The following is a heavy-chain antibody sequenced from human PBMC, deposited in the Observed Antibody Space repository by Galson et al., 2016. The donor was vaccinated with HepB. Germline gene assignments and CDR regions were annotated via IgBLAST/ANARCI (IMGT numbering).Heavy chain of an antibody. J-gene: IGHJ6*03. Sequence: ETLSLTCTVSGDSIGYYYWSWVRQSPEKGLEWIGNVYYSGHTNYNPSLKSRVTIPVDASENQFSLKLSSVTAADTAVDYCARHGSGSFNYYYYYYMDVWGKGTTVTVSS. CDR3: ARHGSGSFNYYYYYYMDV. CDR1: GDSIGYYY. CDR2: VYYSGHT. D-gene: IGHD3-10*01. V-gene: IGHV4-59*08.